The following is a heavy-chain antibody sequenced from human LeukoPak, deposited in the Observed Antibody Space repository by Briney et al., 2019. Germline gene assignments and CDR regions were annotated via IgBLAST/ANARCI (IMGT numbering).Heavy chain of an antibody. J-gene: IGHJ4*02. Sequence: GGSLRLSCAASGFTFSSYAMSWVRQAPGKGLEWVSAISGSGGSTYYADSVKGRFTISRDNSKNTLYLQMNSLKTEDTAVYYCTTWFGPFDYWGQGTLVTVSS. V-gene: IGHV3-23*01. D-gene: IGHD3-10*01. CDR1: GFTFSSYA. CDR2: ISGSGGST. CDR3: TTWFGPFDY.